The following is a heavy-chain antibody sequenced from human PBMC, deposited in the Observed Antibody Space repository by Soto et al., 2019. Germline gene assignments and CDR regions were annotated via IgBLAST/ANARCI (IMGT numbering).Heavy chain of an antibody. Sequence: QVQLQQWGAGLVKASESLSLTCAVYGGSFSGYCWSWIRQPPGKGLEWIGEINHSGSTNYNPSLKSRVTISVDTSKNQFSLKLSSVTAADTAVYYCARGPKGYSSTWYVDWGQGTLVTASS. D-gene: IGHD6-13*01. CDR1: GGSFSGYC. J-gene: IGHJ4*02. V-gene: IGHV4-34*01. CDR2: INHSGST. CDR3: ARGPKGYSSTWYVD.